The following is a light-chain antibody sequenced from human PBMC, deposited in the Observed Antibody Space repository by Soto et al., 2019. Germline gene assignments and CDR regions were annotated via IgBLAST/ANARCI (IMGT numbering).Light chain of an antibody. CDR2: EVS. CDR3: CSYAGSSTSYV. Sequence: QSVLTQPASVSGSPEQSITISCTGTSSDVGSYNLVSWYQQHPGKAPKLMIYEVSKRPSGVSNRFSGSKSGNTASLTISGLQAEDEADYYCCSYAGSSTSYVCATGTKVTVL. CDR1: SSDVGSYNL. V-gene: IGLV2-23*02. J-gene: IGLJ1*01.